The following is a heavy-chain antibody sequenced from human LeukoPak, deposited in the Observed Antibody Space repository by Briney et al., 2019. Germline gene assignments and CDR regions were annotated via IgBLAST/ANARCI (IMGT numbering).Heavy chain of an antibody. CDR2: IYYSGST. CDR1: GGSISSSSYY. J-gene: IGHJ6*03. CDR3: ARGREDIVVVPAAMRGLYYYMDV. Sequence: PSETLSLTCTVSGGSISSSSYYWGWIRQPPGKGLEWIGSIYYSGSTYYNPSLKSRVTISVDTSKNQFPLKLSSVTAADTAVYYCARGREDIVVVPAAMRGLYYYMDVWGKGTTVTISS. D-gene: IGHD2-2*01. V-gene: IGHV4-39*06.